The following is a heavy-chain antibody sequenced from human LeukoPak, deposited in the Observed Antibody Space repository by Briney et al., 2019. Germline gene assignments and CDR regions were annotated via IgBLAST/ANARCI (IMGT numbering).Heavy chain of an antibody. V-gene: IGHV3-23*01. J-gene: IGHJ4*02. CDR2: ISYSGGST. CDR3: AKAWSLFTVVTPFSH. CDR1: GFTFCSYA. D-gene: IGHD4-23*01. Sequence: PGGSLRLSCTASGFTFCSYAMTWVRQAPGKGLDWVSTISYSGGSTYYTHSGKGRFTISTDNATNTLYLKMNSLRAEETDVYYCAKAWSLFTVVTPFSHWGEGTLVTVSS.